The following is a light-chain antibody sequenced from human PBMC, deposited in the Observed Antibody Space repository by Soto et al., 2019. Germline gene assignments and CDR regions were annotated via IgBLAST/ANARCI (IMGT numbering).Light chain of an antibody. CDR3: QKHYSYPLT. V-gene: IGKV1-9*01. Sequence: EIVLTPSPSFLSASLVERVTVTCRASQGVNSYLAWYQQKPGKAPKLLIYTASTLQSGVPSRFSGSGSGTEFTLTITSLQPEESATYYCQKHYSYPLTCGRGTRRDIK. J-gene: IGKJ4*01. CDR1: QGVNSY. CDR2: TAS.